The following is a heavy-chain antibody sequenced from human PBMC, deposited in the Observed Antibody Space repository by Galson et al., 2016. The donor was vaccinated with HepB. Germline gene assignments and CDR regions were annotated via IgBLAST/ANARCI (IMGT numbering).Heavy chain of an antibody. CDR1: GFSLSTTGMS. CDR3: AQIPYYYDTSGDAFDI. Sequence: PALVKPTQTLTLTCTFSGFSLSTTGMSVSWIRQPPGKALEWLALIDWEDDKYYSTSLRTRLTISKDTSKNQVVLTMTNMDPVDTATYYCAQIPYYYDTSGDAFDIWGQGTMVTVSS. CDR2: IDWEDDK. V-gene: IGHV2-70*01. D-gene: IGHD3-22*01. J-gene: IGHJ3*02.